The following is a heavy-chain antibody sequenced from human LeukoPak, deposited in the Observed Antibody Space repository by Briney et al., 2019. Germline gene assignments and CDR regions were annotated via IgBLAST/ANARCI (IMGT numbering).Heavy chain of an antibody. CDR3: ARDQGSLTRSWYTGY. Sequence: VASVKVSCKASGYTFTGYYMHWVRQAPGQGLEWMGRINPNSGGTNCAQKFQGRVTMTRDTSISTAYMELSRLRSDDTAVYFCARDQGSLTRSWYTGYWGQGTQVTVSS. D-gene: IGHD6-13*01. CDR1: GYTFTGYY. J-gene: IGHJ4*02. V-gene: IGHV1-2*06. CDR2: INPNSGGT.